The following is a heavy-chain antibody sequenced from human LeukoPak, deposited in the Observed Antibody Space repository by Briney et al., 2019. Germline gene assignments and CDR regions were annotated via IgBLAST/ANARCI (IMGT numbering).Heavy chain of an antibody. CDR3: ARGTVVRPRDWFDP. CDR1: GGSISSGGYY. CDR2: IYYSGST. J-gene: IGHJ5*02. V-gene: IGHV4-31*03. D-gene: IGHD4-23*01. Sequence: SETLSLTCTVSGGSISSGGYYWSWIRQHPGKGLEWIGYIYYSGSTYYNPSLKSRVTISVDTSKNQFSLKLSSVTAADTAVYYCARGTVVRPRDWFDPWGQGTLVTVSS.